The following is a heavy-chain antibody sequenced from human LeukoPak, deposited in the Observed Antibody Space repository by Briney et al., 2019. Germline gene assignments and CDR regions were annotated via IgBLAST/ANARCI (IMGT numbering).Heavy chain of an antibody. Sequence: GGSLRLSCAASGFTFRDFDMNWVRQAPGKGLEWVSYISSSATAIYYAGSVKGRFTVSRDNAKNSLFLQMNSLRAEDTGVYYCARDRVGAPCDYWGQGALVTVSS. CDR3: ARDRVGAPCDY. D-gene: IGHD1-26*01. V-gene: IGHV3-48*03. CDR1: GFTFRDFD. CDR2: ISSSATAI. J-gene: IGHJ4*02.